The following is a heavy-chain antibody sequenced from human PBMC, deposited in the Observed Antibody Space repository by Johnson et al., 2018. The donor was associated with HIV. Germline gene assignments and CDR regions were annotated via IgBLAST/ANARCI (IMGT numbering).Heavy chain of an antibody. J-gene: IGHJ3*02. CDR1: GFSFSNYA. D-gene: IGHD6-13*01. CDR3: AKDRGTGIARDAFDM. Sequence: VQLVESGGGVVQPGRSLRLSCAASGFSFSNYAMDWVRQAPGKGLEWVAFVSSDGSNKNYADSLKGRFTISRDNSKNTVYLQMNSLRVEDTAVYYCAKDRGTGIARDAFDMWGQGTMVTVS. V-gene: IGHV3-30*18. CDR2: VSSDGSNK.